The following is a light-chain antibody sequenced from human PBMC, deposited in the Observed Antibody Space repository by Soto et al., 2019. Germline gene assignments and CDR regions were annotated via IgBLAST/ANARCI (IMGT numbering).Light chain of an antibody. CDR2: GAS. CDR1: QSVSSSY. Sequence: EIVSPKSPCTLSLSPGERATLSCRASQSVSSSYLAWYQQKPGQAPRLLIYGASSRATGIPDRFSGSGSGTDFTLTISRLEPEDFAVYYCQQYGRSPRTVGQGTKVDIK. CDR3: QQYGRSPRT. V-gene: IGKV3-20*01. J-gene: IGKJ1*01.